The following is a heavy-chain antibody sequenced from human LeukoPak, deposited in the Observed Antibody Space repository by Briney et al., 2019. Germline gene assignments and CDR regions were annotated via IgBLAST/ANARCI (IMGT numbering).Heavy chain of an antibody. CDR2: INSDGSST. J-gene: IGHJ4*02. Sequence: GGSLRLSCAASGFTFSSYCMHWVRQAPGKGLVWVSRINSDGSSTSYADSVKGRFTISRDNAKNTLYLQMNSLRAEDTAVYYCARVGGDYGPRVLDYWGQGTLVTVSS. V-gene: IGHV3-74*01. CDR1: GFTFSSYC. D-gene: IGHD4-17*01. CDR3: ARVGGDYGPRVLDY.